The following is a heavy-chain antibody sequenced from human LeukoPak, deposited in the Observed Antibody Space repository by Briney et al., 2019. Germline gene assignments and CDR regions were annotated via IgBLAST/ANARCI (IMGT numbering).Heavy chain of an antibody. CDR3: ARDRTAAAVLDY. J-gene: IGHJ4*02. D-gene: IGHD6-13*01. CDR2: IIPILGIA. V-gene: IGHV1-69*04. CDR1: GGTFSSYA. Sequence: ASVKVSCKASGGTFSSYAISWVRQAPGQGLEWMGRIIPILGIANYAQKFQGRVTITADKSTSTAYMELKSLRSDDTAVYYCARDRTAAAVLDYWGQGTLVTVSS.